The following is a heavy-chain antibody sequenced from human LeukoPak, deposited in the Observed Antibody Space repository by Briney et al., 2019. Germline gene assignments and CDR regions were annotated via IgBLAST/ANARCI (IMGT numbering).Heavy chain of an antibody. V-gene: IGHV1-69*02. CDR3: ARVGCSGGSCYHDY. J-gene: IGHJ4*02. D-gene: IGHD2-15*01. Sequence: SVKVSCKASGGTFSSYTISWVRQAPGQGLEWMGRIIPILGIANYAQKFQGGVTITADKSTSTAYMELSSLRSEDTAVYYCARVGCSGGSCYHDYWGQGTLVTVSS. CDR1: GGTFSSYT. CDR2: IIPILGIA.